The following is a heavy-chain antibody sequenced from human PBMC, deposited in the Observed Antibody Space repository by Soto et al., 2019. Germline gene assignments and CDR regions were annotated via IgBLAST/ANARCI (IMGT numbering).Heavy chain of an antibody. CDR2: IYHSGST. CDR3: ARTNTPDDSSSRAFDY. V-gene: IGHV4-4*02. D-gene: IGHD3-22*01. J-gene: IGHJ4*02. Sequence: SETLSLTCAVSGGSISSSNWWSWVRQPPGKGLEWFGEIYHSGSTNYNPSVKGRVTISVDKSKNQFSLKLSSVTAADTAVYYCARTNTPDDSSSRAFDYWGQGTLVTVSS. CDR1: GGSISSSNW.